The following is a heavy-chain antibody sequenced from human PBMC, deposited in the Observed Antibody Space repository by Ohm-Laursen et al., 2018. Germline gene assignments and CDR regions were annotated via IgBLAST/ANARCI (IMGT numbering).Heavy chain of an antibody. CDR1: GGSISSYY. V-gene: IGHV4-59*01. J-gene: IGHJ4*02. CDR3: ARAHYYEYYFDY. CDR2: IYYSGST. D-gene: IGHD3-3*01. Sequence: TLSLTCIVSGGSISSYYWSWIRQPPGKGLEWIGYIYYSGSTNYNPSLKSRVTISVDTSKNQFSLKLSSVTAADTAVYYCARAHYYEYYFDYWGQGTLVTVSS.